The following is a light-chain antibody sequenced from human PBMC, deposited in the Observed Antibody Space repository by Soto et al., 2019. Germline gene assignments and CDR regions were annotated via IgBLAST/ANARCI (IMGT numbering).Light chain of an antibody. CDR2: GAS. V-gene: IGKV3-15*01. CDR3: QQYNNWPPCT. J-gene: IGKJ1*01. Sequence: EIVMTQSPATLSVSPGERATLSCRASQSVSSNLAWYQQKPGQAPRLLIYGASTRATGIPARFSRSGSGTEFTLTISSLQSEDFAVYYCQQYNNWPPCTFGQGTKVEIK. CDR1: QSVSSN.